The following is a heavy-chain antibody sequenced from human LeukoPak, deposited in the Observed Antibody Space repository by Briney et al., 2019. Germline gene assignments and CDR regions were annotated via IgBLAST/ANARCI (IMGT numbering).Heavy chain of an antibody. CDR3: ARDGPYSSGWNWFDP. V-gene: IGHV3-74*01. CDR1: GFTFSSYW. CDR2: INSDGSST. Sequence: GGSLRLSCAASGFTFSSYWMHWVRQAPGKGLVWVSRINSDGSSTSYADSVKGRFTIPRDNAKNTLYLQMNSLRAEDTAVYYCARDGPYSSGWNWFDPWGQGTLVTVSS. J-gene: IGHJ5*02. D-gene: IGHD6-19*01.